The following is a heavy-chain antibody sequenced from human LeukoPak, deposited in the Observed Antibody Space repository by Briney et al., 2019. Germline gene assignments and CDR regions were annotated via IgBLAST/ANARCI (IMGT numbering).Heavy chain of an antibody. Sequence: GGSLRLSCAASGFTFSSYGMHWVRQAPGKGLEWVAFIRYDGSNKYYADSVKGRFTISRDNSKNTLYLQMNSLRAEDTAVYYCARVEYGDYDFDYWGQGTLVTVSS. D-gene: IGHD4-17*01. J-gene: IGHJ4*02. V-gene: IGHV3-30*02. CDR3: ARVEYGDYDFDY. CDR1: GFTFSSYG. CDR2: IRYDGSNK.